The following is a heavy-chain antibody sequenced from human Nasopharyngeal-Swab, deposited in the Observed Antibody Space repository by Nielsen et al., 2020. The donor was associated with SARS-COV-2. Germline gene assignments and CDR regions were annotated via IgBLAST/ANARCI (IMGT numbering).Heavy chain of an antibody. Sequence: WIRQPPGKGLEGVSAISGSGGSTYYADSVKGRITISRDNSKNTLYLQMNSLRAEATAVYYCAKGKNYVDPSSYNWFDPWGQGTLVTVSS. V-gene: IGHV3-23*01. J-gene: IGHJ5*02. D-gene: IGHD4-17*01. CDR3: AKGKNYVDPSSYNWFDP. CDR2: ISGSGGST.